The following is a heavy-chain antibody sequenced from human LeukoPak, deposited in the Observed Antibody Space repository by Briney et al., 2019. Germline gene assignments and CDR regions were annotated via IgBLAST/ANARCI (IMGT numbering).Heavy chain of an antibody. Sequence: ASVKVSCKASGYTFTSYDINWVRQATGQGLEWMGWMNPNSGNTGYAQKFQGRVTITRNTSISTAYMELSSLRSEDTAVYYCARDEVEGVGYCSSTSCYTFGFDYWGQGTLVTVSS. D-gene: IGHD2-2*01. J-gene: IGHJ4*02. CDR3: ARDEVEGVGYCSSTSCYTFGFDY. CDR1: GYTFTSYD. V-gene: IGHV1-8*03. CDR2: MNPNSGNT.